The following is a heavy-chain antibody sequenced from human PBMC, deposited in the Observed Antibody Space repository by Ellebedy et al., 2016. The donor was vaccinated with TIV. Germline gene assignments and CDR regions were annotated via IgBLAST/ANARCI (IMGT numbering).Heavy chain of an antibody. CDR2: ISYDGSNE. CDR1: GFTFSDCG. Sequence: GESLKISXAASGFTFSDCGMHWVRQAPGKGLEWVAVISYDGSNEYYVDSVKGRITISRDNARKSLSLEMSTLGAEDTAVYYCARGRENYGYDMDVWGKGTTVTVSS. J-gene: IGHJ6*03. D-gene: IGHD5-18*01. CDR3: ARGRENYGYDMDV. V-gene: IGHV3-33*05.